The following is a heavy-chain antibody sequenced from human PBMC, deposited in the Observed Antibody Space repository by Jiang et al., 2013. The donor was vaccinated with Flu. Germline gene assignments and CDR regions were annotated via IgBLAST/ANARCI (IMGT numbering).Heavy chain of an antibody. Sequence: SCKASGGTFSSYAISWVRQAPGQGLEWMGGIIPIFGTANYAQKFQGRVTITADESTSTAYMELSSLRSEDTAVYYCARGPLKFAYDSSGYLGYWGQGTLVTVSS. V-gene: IGHV1-69*01. D-gene: IGHD3-22*01. CDR2: IIPIFGTA. CDR1: GGTFSSYA. CDR3: ARGPLKFAYDSSGYLGY. J-gene: IGHJ4*02.